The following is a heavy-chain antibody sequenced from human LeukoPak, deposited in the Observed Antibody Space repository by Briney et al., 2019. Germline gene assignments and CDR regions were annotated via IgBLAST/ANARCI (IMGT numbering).Heavy chain of an antibody. CDR2: IKQDGSEK. CDR3: ARGDEASAFRPYDD. D-gene: IGHD2-21*02. CDR1: GFTFSSYW. V-gene: IGHV3-7*01. J-gene: IGHJ4*02. Sequence: GGSLRLSCAASGFTFSSYWMSWVRQAPGKGLEWVANIKQDGSEKYYVDSVKGRFTISRDNAKNSLYLQMNSLRAEDTAVYYCARGDEASAFRPYDDWGQGILVTVSS.